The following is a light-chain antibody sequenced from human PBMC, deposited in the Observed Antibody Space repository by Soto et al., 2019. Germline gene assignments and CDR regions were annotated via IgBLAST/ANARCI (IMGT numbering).Light chain of an antibody. CDR2: EVT. CDR3: SSYAGRDIWV. V-gene: IGLV2-8*01. CDR1: SVDINY. Sequence: QSALTQPPSASGSRGQSVTISCTGTSVDINYVSWFQQPPGKAPKLIICEVTKRPSGVPDRFSGSKSGNTASLTVSGLQDDDEAAYYCSSYAGRDIWVFGGGTKLTVL. J-gene: IGLJ3*02.